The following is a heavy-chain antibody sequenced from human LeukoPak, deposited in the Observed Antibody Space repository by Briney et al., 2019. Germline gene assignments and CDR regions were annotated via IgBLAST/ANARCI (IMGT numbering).Heavy chain of an antibody. CDR1: GYSISSGYY. J-gene: IGHJ4*02. D-gene: IGHD2-21*02. CDR2: IYYSGST. Sequence: SETLSLTCTVSGYSISSGYYWGWIRQPPGKGLEWIGTIYYSGSTYYNPSLKSRVTISVDTSKNQFSLKLSSVTAADTAVYYCARLRTAYLDYWGQGTLVTVSS. CDR3: ARLRTAYLDY. V-gene: IGHV4-38-2*02.